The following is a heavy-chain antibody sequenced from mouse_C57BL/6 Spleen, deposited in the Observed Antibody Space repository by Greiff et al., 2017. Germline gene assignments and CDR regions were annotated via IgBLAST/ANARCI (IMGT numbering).Heavy chain of an antibody. Sequence: QVQLKESGPGLVQPSQSLSITCTVSGFSLTSYGVHWVRQSPGKGLEWLGVIWSGGSTDYNAAFISRLSISKDNSKSQVLFKRNSLQADDTAIYYCARNSHYYGTPWFAYWGQGTLVTVSA. V-gene: IGHV2-2*01. CDR1: GFSLTSYG. D-gene: IGHD1-1*01. CDR2: IWSGGST. J-gene: IGHJ3*01. CDR3: ARNSHYYGTPWFAY.